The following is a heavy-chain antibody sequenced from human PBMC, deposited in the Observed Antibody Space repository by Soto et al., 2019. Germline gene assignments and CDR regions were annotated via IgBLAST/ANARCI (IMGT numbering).Heavy chain of an antibody. CDR2: IIIGRGQT. V-gene: IGHV1-58*01. CDR3: AAELYSGGICCSIDI. D-gene: IGHD2-15*01. J-gene: IGHJ3*02. CDR1: GSTFATSA. Sequence: SVKVSCKTSGSTFATSAVQWVRQARGERLEWIGWIIIGRGQTNYAQNLQNRLTITRDLSTSTTYLELAGLRAEYTAVYYCAAELYSGGICCSIDIWRQGTMVTVSS.